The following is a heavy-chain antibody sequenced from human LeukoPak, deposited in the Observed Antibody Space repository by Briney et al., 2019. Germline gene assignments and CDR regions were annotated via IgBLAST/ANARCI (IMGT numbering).Heavy chain of an antibody. J-gene: IGHJ6*02. D-gene: IGHD3-22*01. V-gene: IGHV1-2*06. CDR1: GYTFTGYY. CDR3: ARFYYYDSSGYYSYYYGMDV. CDR2: INPNSGGT. Sequence: ASVKVSCKASGYTFTGYYMHWVQQAPGQGLEWMGRINPNSGGTNYAQKFQGRVTMTRDTSISTAYMELSRLRSDDTAVYYCARFYYYDSSGYYSYYYGMDVWGQGTTVTVSS.